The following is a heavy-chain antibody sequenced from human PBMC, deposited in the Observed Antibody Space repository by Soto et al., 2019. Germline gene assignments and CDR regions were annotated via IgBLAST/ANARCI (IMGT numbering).Heavy chain of an antibody. J-gene: IGHJ4*02. V-gene: IGHV4-34*01. D-gene: IGHD3-10*01. CDR2: INHSGST. CDR1: GGSFSGYY. Sequence: PSETLSLTCAVYGGSFSGYYWIWIRQPPGKGLEWIGEINHSGSTNYNPSLKSRVTISVDTSKNQFSPKLSSVTAADTAVYYCARGGVLLWFGESRAFDYWGQGTLVTVSS. CDR3: ARGGVLLWFGESRAFDY.